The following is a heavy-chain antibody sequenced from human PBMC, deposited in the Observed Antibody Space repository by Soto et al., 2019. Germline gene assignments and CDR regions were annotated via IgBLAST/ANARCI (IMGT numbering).Heavy chain of an antibody. D-gene: IGHD6-13*01. CDR3: ARRGPGTYFDY. Sequence: EVQLLESGGGLVQPGGSLRLSCAASGFTFSSYAMRWVRQATGKGLEWVSAVSGSGGSTYYADSVKGRFTISRENSKNTLSLQMNTLRAEDTAVYYCARRGPGTYFDYWGQGTLVSVSS. V-gene: IGHV3-23*01. CDR1: GFTFSSYA. J-gene: IGHJ4*02. CDR2: VSGSGGST.